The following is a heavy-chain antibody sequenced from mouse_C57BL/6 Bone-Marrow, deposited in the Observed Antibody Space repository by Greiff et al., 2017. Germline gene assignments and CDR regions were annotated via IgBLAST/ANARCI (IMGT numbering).Heavy chain of an antibody. Sequence: LVESGPVLVKPGASVKMSCKASGYTFTDYYMNWVKQSHGKSLEWIGVINPYNGGTSYNQKFKGKATLTVDKSSSTAYMELNSLTSEDSAVYYCASPYGSSPLYWYFDVWGTGTTVTVSS. D-gene: IGHD1-1*01. CDR2: INPYNGGT. J-gene: IGHJ1*03. V-gene: IGHV1-19*01. CDR1: GYTFTDYY. CDR3: ASPYGSSPLYWYFDV.